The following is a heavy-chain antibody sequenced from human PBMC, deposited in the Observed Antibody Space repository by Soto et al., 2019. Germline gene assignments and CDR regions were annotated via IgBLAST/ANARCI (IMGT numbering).Heavy chain of an antibody. CDR3: ARGGTYCTNGVCSFYGMAV. CDR1: GYTFTSYG. CDR2: ISAYNGNT. V-gene: IGHV1-18*01. D-gene: IGHD2-8*01. J-gene: IGHJ6*02. Sequence: QVQLVQSGAAVKKPGASVKVSCKASGYTFTSYGISWVRQAPGQGLEWMGWISAYNGNTNYAQKLQGRVTMTTDTSPSTAYMELRSLRSDDTAVYYCARGGTYCTNGVCSFYGMAVWGQGTTVTVSS.